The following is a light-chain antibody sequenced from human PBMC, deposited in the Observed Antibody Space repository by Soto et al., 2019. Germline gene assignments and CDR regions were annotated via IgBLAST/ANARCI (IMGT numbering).Light chain of an antibody. CDR2: AAS. CDR3: QKYSSVIT. J-gene: IGKJ5*01. CDR1: QGISNF. Sequence: DIQMTQSPSSLSASVGDRVTITCRASQGISNFLAWYQQKPGKVPKLLISAASTLQSGLPSRFSGSGSGTDFPLTITSLQTADVATYYCQKYSSVITFGQGTRLEIK. V-gene: IGKV1-27*01.